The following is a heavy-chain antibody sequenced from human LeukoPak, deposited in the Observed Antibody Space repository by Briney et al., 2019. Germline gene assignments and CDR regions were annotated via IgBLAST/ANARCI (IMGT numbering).Heavy chain of an antibody. D-gene: IGHD3-10*01. CDR3: ASLGDFFGSGSYAPFDY. Sequence: ASVKVSCKASGYTFTGFYMHWVPQAPGQGLEWMGWINPNTGGTNYAQKLQGWVTMTRDTSITTAYMELSRLTSEGTAVYYCASLGDFFGSGSYAPFDYWGQGSLVTVSS. CDR2: INPNTGGT. CDR1: GYTFTGFY. J-gene: IGHJ4*02. V-gene: IGHV1-2*04.